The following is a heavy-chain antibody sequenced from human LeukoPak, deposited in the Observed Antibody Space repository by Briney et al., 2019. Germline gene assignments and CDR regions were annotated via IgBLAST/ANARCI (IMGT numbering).Heavy chain of an antibody. CDR3: ARVKGGYYDFWSGYYSHYYDSSGFDY. V-gene: IGHV4-59*01. J-gene: IGHJ4*02. CDR1: GGSISSYY. D-gene: IGHD3-3*01. Sequence: SETLSLTCTVYGGSISSYYWSWIRQPPGKGLEWIGYIYYSGSTNYNPSLKSRVTISVDTSKNQFSLKLSSVTAADTAVYYCARVKGGYYDFWSGYYSHYYDSSGFDYWGQGTLVTVSS. CDR2: IYYSGST.